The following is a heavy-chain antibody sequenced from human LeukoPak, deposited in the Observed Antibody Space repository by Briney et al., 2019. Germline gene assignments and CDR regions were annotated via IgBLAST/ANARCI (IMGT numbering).Heavy chain of an antibody. Sequence: SQTLSRTCTVSGGSISRGSYYWNWIRQPAGKGLEWIGRIYTSGSTTYNPSLKSRVTISLDTSKNHFSLKLTSVTAADTAVYYCARARVVEPFDYWGQGTLVTVSP. D-gene: IGHD4-23*01. CDR3: ARARVVEPFDY. CDR1: GGSISRGSYY. J-gene: IGHJ4*02. V-gene: IGHV4-61*02. CDR2: IYTSGST.